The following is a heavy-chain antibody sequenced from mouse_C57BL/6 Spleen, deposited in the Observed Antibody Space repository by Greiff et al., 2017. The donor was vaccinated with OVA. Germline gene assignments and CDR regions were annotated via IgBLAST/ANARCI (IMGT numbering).Heavy chain of an antibody. Sequence: DVKLVESGGGLVKPGGSLKLSCAASGFTFSDYGMHWVRQAPEKGLEWVAYISSGSSTIYYADTVKGRFTISRDNAKNTLFLQMTSLRSEDTAMYYCAIWAWFAYWGQGTLVTVSA. CDR3: AIWAWFAY. J-gene: IGHJ3*01. CDR2: ISSGSSTI. CDR1: GFTFSDYG. D-gene: IGHD4-1*01. V-gene: IGHV5-17*01.